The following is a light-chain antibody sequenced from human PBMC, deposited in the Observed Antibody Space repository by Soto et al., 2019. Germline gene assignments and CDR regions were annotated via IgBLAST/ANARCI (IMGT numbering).Light chain of an antibody. CDR1: QSVSSY. CDR3: QQRSNWPRT. CDR2: DAS. J-gene: IGKJ1*01. V-gene: IGKV3-11*01. Sequence: ETVLTQSPATLSLSPEERATLSCRASQSVSSYLAWYQHKVGQSPRLLIYDASNRATGVPARFSGSGSGTDFTLTISSLEPEDFAVYYCQQRSNWPRTFGQGTKVEIK.